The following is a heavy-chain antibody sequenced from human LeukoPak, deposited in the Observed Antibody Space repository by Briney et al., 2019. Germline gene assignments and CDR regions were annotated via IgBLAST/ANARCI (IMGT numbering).Heavy chain of an antibody. J-gene: IGHJ4*02. V-gene: IGHV1-69*13. CDR2: IIPIFGTA. Sequence: SVKVSCKASGGTFSSYAISWVRQAPGQGLEWMGGIIPIFGTANYAQKFQGRVTITADESTSTAYMELRSLRSDDTAVYYCATGLLWFGDDYWGQGTLVTVSS. D-gene: IGHD3-10*01. CDR1: GGTFSSYA. CDR3: ATGLLWFGDDY.